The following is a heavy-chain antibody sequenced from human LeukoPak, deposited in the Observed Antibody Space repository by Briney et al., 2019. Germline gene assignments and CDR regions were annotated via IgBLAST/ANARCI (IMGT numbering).Heavy chain of an antibody. Sequence: PGGSLRLSCAASGFTFSSYSMNWVRQAPGKGLEWVSSISISSSYIYYADSVKGRFTISRDNAKNSLYLQMNSLRAEDTAVYYCAKVMGAYYGSGSDWGQGTLVTVSS. J-gene: IGHJ4*02. CDR3: AKVMGAYYGSGSD. V-gene: IGHV3-21*01. D-gene: IGHD3-10*01. CDR2: ISISSSYI. CDR1: GFTFSSYS.